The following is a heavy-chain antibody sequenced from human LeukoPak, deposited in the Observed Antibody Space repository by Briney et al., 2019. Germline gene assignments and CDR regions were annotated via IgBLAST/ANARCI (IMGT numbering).Heavy chain of an antibody. D-gene: IGHD3-3*01. CDR1: GGSIGSYY. V-gene: IGHV4-59*01. J-gene: IGHJ4*02. CDR2: IYYSGST. CDR3: ARLDTIFGVAKGFDY. Sequence: SETLSLTCTVSGGSIGSYYWSWIRQPPGKGLEWIGYIYYSGSTNYNPSLKSRITISLDTSNHQFSLKLSSVTAADTAIYYCARLDTIFGVAKGFDYWGQGTLVTVSS.